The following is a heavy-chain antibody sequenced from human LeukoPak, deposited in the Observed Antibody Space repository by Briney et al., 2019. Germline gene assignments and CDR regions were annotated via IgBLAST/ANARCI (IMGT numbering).Heavy chain of an antibody. CDR3: ARDGSSSAYYYDSFDI. CDR1: GGSFSGYY. V-gene: IGHV4-34*01. CDR2: INHSGST. Sequence: PSETLSLTCAVYGGSFSGYYWSWIRQPPGKGLEWIGEINHSGSTNYNPSLKSRVTISVDTSKNQVSLKLSSVAAADTAVYYCARDGSSSAYYYDSFDIWGQGRMVTVSS. J-gene: IGHJ3*02. D-gene: IGHD3-22*01.